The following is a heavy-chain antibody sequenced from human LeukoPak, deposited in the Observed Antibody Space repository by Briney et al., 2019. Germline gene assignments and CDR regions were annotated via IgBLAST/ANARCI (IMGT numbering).Heavy chain of an antibody. Sequence: GSLRLSCAASGFTFWRSAMSWVHQAPGKGLEWVSAISGSGGSTYYADSVKGRFTISRDNSKNTLYLQMNSLRAEDTAVYYCAKDPFYYDSSGHPLFDYWGQGTLVTVSS. V-gene: IGHV3-23*01. D-gene: IGHD3-22*01. CDR3: AKDPFYYDSSGHPLFDY. J-gene: IGHJ4*02. CDR1: GFTFWRSA. CDR2: ISGSGGST.